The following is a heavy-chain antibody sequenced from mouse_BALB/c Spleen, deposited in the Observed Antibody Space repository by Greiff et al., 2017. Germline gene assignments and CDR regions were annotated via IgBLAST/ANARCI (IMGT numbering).Heavy chain of an antibody. V-gene: IGHV14-4*02. CDR1: GFNIKDYY. CDR2: IDPENGDT. D-gene: IGHD2-1*01. CDR3: SYGRAWFAY. J-gene: IGHJ3*01. Sequence: DVKLVESGAELVRSGASVKLSCTASGFNIKDYYMHWVKQRPEQGLEWIGWIDPENGDTEYAPKFQGKATMTADTSSNTAYLQLSSLTSEDTAVYYCSYGRAWFAYWGQGTLVTVSA.